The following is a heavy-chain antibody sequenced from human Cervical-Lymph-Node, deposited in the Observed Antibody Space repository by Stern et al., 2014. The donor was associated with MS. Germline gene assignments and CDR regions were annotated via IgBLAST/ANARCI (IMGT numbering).Heavy chain of an antibody. D-gene: IGHD5-24*01. CDR2: ISWNSGTI. CDR3: VKAYDGYTNPFDS. V-gene: IGHV3-9*01. J-gene: IGHJ4*02. CDR1: GFPFGDFD. Sequence: EVQLVESGGGLVQPGRSLRLSCATSGFPFGDFDMHWVRQTPEKGLEWVSGISWNSGTIAYADSVQGRFTISRDNAGSSLYLQMNSLRPEDTALYYCVKAYDGYTNPFDSWGQGTLVTVSS.